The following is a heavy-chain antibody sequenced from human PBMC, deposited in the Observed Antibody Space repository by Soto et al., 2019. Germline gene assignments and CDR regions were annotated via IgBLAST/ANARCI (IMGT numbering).Heavy chain of an antibody. CDR1: GFAFSSHP. CDR3: ARRAFGSSRSFDL. CDR2: ISDGGDLT. D-gene: IGHD6-6*01. Sequence: SLGLSCAASGFAFSSHPMSWVRQAPERGLEWVSGISDGGDLTYNADSVKGRFTISRDNSKNILLLQMNSLRAEDTALYYCARRAFGSSRSFDLWGQGTMVTVSS. V-gene: IGHV3-23*01. J-gene: IGHJ3*01.